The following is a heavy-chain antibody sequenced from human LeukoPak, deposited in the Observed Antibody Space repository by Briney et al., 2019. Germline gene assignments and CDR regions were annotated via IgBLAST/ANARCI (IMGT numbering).Heavy chain of an antibody. V-gene: IGHV1-8*03. Sequence: ASVKVSCKASGYTFTSYDINWVRQVTGQGLEWMGWMDPKSGNTGYAQKFQGRVTITRNTSISTAYMEVSSLRYEDTAVYYCARRAVDNSYYYYMDVWGRGTTVTVSS. CDR3: ARRAVDNSYYYYMDV. D-gene: IGHD6-19*01. CDR2: MDPKSGNT. CDR1: GYTFTSYD. J-gene: IGHJ6*03.